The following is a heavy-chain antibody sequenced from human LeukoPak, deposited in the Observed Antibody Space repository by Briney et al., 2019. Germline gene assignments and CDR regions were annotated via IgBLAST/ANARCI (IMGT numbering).Heavy chain of an antibody. CDR2: IYHSGST. J-gene: IGHJ4*02. CDR1: GGSISSSNW. Sequence: SGTLSLTCAVSGGSISSSNWWSWVRQPPGKGLEWIGEIYHSGSTNYSPSLKSRVTISVDKSKNQFSLKLSSVTAADTAVYYCARESYYYDSSGLLDYWGQGTLVTVSS. V-gene: IGHV4-4*02. D-gene: IGHD3-22*01. CDR3: ARESYYYDSSGLLDY.